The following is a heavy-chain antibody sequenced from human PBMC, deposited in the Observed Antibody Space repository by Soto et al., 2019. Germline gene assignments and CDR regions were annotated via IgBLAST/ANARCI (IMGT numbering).Heavy chain of an antibody. Sequence: QLQLQESGPGLVKPSETLSLTCTVSGGSISSSNYYWGWIRQPLGKGLEWIGSIYHTGNTYYNPSLKSRVTISVDTSKNQFSLKLRSVTAADTAVYHCARRLSSQLVGVDHYYFDYWGQGTLVTVAS. CDR1: GGSISSSNYY. CDR3: ARRLSSQLVGVDHYYFDY. D-gene: IGHD6-6*01. J-gene: IGHJ4*02. CDR2: IYHTGNT. V-gene: IGHV4-39*01.